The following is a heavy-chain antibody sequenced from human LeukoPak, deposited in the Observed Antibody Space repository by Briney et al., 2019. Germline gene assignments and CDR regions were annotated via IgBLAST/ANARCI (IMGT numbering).Heavy chain of an antibody. J-gene: IGHJ6*02. V-gene: IGHV3-48*01. CDR3: ARDNRPLYCSGGSCLFHYYYYGMDV. CDR2: ISSSSSTI. CDR1: GFTFSSYS. Sequence: QPGGSLRLSCAASGFTFSSYSMNWVRQAPGKGLEWVSYISSSSSTIYYADSVKGRFTISRDNAKNSLYLQMNSLRAEDTAVYYCARDNRPLYCSGGSCLFHYYYYGMDVWGQGTTVTVSS. D-gene: IGHD2-15*01.